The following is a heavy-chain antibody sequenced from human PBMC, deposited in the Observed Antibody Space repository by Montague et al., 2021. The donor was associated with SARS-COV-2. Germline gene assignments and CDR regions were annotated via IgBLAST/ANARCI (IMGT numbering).Heavy chain of an antibody. V-gene: IGHV4-34*01. D-gene: IGHD2-2*01. J-gene: IGHJ6*02. CDR1: GGSFSGYY. CDR3: TREGYQVLWSDYYYYGMDV. CDR2: INHSGST. Sequence: SETLSFTCAVYGGSFSGYYWSWIRQPPGKGLEWIGEINHSGSTNYNPSLKSRVTISVDTSKNQFSLKLSSVTAADTAVYYCTREGYQVLWSDYYYYGMDVWGQGTMVTVSS.